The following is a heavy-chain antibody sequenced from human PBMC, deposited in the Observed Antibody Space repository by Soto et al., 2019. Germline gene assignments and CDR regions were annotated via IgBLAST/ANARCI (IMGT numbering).Heavy chain of an antibody. V-gene: IGHV1-69*12. Sequence: QVQLVQSGAEVKKPGSSVKVSCKASGGTFSSYAISWVRQAPGQGLEWMGGIIPIFGTANYAQKFQGRVTITADESTSTAYMELSSLRSEDTAVYYCARGSYYSYYYYYGMDVWGQGTTVTVSS. CDR3: ARGSYYSYYYYYGMDV. CDR1: GGTFSSYA. CDR2: IIPIFGTA. J-gene: IGHJ6*02. D-gene: IGHD3-16*01.